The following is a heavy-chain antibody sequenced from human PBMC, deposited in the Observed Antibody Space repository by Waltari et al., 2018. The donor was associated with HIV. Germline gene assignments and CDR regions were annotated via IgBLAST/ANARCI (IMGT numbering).Heavy chain of an antibody. D-gene: IGHD3-10*01. CDR1: GFSVSDNY. CDR2: RYNESRT. J-gene: IGHJ6*02. Sequence: EVQLVESGGGLVQPGGSLRLSCAASGFSVSDNYMSWVRLAPGKGLKWVSGRYNESRTQYIDSVKGRLTIFRDNSKNALYLQMNSLRVDDTAVYYCARMKRSYGSGQARYFYFGMDVWGQGTTVIVSS. CDR3: ARMKRSYGSGQARYFYFGMDV. V-gene: IGHV3-53*01.